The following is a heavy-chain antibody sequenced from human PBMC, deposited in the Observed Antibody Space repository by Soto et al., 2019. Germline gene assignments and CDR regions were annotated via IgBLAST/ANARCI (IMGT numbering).Heavy chain of an antibody. CDR1: GFTFSDYY. V-gene: IGHV3-11*01. Sequence: QVQLVESGGGLVKPGGSLRLCCAASGFTFSDYYMSWIRQAPGKGLEWVSYISSSGSTIYYADSVKGRFTISRDNAKNSLYLQMNSLRAEDTAVYYCARVRDCSSTSCYPYRYYYYGMDVWGQGTTVTVSS. J-gene: IGHJ6*02. CDR3: ARVRDCSSTSCYPYRYYYYGMDV. D-gene: IGHD2-2*01. CDR2: ISSSGSTI.